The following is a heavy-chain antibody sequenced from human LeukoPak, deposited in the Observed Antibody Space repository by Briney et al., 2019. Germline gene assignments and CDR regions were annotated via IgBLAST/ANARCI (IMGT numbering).Heavy chain of an antibody. CDR2: IYPSGST. D-gene: IGHD2-2*01. V-gene: IGHV4-4*07. CDR1: GDSIRSYC. CDR3: AREGTYCSRTSCYDSFLDY. J-gene: IGHJ4*02. Sequence: PSETLPLTCSVSGDSIRSYCWSWIRQPAGKGLEWIGRIYPSGSTNYNPSLKTRVTMSVDTSRNQFSLRLSSVTAADTAVYYCAREGTYCSRTSCYDSFLDYWGQGTLVTVSS.